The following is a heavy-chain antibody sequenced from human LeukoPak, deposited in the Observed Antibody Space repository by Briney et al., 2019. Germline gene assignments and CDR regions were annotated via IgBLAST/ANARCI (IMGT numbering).Heavy chain of an antibody. Sequence: GGSPRLSCAASGFTFSSYGMHWVRQAPGKGLEWVAFIRYDGSNKYYPDSVKGRFTIARDNSKNTLYLQMNSLRAEDTAVYYCARDLRAGGLYWGQGTLVTVSS. J-gene: IGHJ4*02. CDR3: ARDLRAGGLY. CDR1: GFTFSSYG. D-gene: IGHD3-16*01. V-gene: IGHV3-30*02. CDR2: IRYDGSNK.